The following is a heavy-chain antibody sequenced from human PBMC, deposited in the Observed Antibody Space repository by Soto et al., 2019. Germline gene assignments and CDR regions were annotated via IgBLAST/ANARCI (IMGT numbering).Heavy chain of an antibody. CDR3: ARLGGYSSGWSIYYFDY. J-gene: IGHJ4*02. CDR1: GGSFSGYY. V-gene: IGHV4-34*01. D-gene: IGHD6-19*01. Sequence: QVQLQQWGAGLLKPSETLSLTCAVYGGSFSGYYWSWIRQPPGKGLEWIGEINHSGSTNYNPSLKSRVTRSVDTSKNQFSLKLSSVTAADTAVYYCARLGGYSSGWSIYYFDYWGQGTLVTVSS. CDR2: INHSGST.